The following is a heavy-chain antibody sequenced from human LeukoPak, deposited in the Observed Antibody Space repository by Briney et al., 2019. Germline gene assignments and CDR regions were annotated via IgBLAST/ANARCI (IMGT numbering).Heavy chain of an antibody. CDR3: AREGRQTRGLQPAAVDY. CDR1: GGSFSSGDYY. V-gene: IGHV4-61*02. Sequence: ASQTLSLTCTVSGGSFSSGDYYWSWIRQPAWKGLEWIGPIYTSGSTNYNPSLKSRVTISVGTSKGQFSVKLSSVTAADTAVDYWAREGRQTRGLQPAAVDYWGQGTLVTVSS. D-gene: IGHD5-24*01. J-gene: IGHJ4*02. CDR2: IYTSGST.